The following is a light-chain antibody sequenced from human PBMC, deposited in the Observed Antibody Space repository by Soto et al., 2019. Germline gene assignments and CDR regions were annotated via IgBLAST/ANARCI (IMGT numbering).Light chain of an antibody. Sequence: DIQMTQSPSTLSASVGDRVTITCRASQSISSWLAWYQQKPGKAPKLLIYGASSLESGVPSRFSGSGSGTDFTLAISSLQPEDSATYYCLQDINYPWTFGQGTKVDIK. V-gene: IGKV1-5*01. CDR1: QSISSW. J-gene: IGKJ1*01. CDR3: LQDINYPWT. CDR2: GAS.